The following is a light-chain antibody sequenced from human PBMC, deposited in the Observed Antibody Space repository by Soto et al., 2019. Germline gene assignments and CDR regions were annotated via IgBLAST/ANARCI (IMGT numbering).Light chain of an antibody. Sequence: DLPMPQSHSTLSASVGDRFPLTCRASQSISSWLAWYTQKPGKAPKLLIYKASSLESGVPSRFSGSGSGTEFTLTISSLQPDDGATYYGQQYNSSPLTVGGGTKGDIK. J-gene: IGKJ4*01. CDR1: QSISSW. CDR2: KAS. V-gene: IGKV1-5*03. CDR3: QQYNSSPLT.